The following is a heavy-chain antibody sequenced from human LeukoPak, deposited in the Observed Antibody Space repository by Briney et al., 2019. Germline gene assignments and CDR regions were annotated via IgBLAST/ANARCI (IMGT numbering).Heavy chain of an antibody. V-gene: IGHV4-38-2*02. CDR1: GYSISSGYY. D-gene: IGHD2-8*01. Sequence: PSETLSLTCTVSGYSISSGYYWGWIRQPPGKGLEWIGSIYHSGSTYYNPSLKSRVTISVDTSKNQFSLQLSSVTAADTAVYYCARAVLNSGREDYWGQGTLVTVSS. J-gene: IGHJ4*02. CDR3: ARAVLNSGREDY. CDR2: IYHSGST.